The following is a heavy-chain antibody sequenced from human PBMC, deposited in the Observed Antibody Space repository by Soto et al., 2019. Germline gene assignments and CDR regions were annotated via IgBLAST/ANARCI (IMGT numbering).Heavy chain of an antibody. CDR1: GYTLRELS. D-gene: IGHD3-16*01. CDR3: APDLPGGERILPPARSEPSGF. J-gene: IGHJ4*02. Sequence: SVKGSCKVSGYTLRELSMHWGRQSPGKGLEWMGGFNPEEGETVYGQKFQGRVTMTEDTSTDTAYMELSRLRSADTAIYYCAPDLPGGERILPPARSEPSGFWGQGTLVTVYS. V-gene: IGHV1-24*01. CDR2: FNPEEGET.